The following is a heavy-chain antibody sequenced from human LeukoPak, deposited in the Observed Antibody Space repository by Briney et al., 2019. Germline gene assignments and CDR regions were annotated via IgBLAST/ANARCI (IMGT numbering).Heavy chain of an antibody. V-gene: IGHV1-18*01. D-gene: IGHD6-13*01. CDR1: GYTFTSYG. J-gene: IGHJ5*02. CDR3: AREYSILSGWFDP. CDR2: ISAYNGNT. Sequence: GASVKVSCKASGYTFTSYGISWVRQAPGQGLEWMGWISAYNGNTNYAQKFQGRVTMTRNTSISTAYMELSSLRSEDTAVYYCAREYSILSGWFDPWGQGTLVTVSS.